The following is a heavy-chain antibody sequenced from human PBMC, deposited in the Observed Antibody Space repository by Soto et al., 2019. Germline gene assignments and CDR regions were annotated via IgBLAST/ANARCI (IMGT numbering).Heavy chain of an antibody. Sequence: PXGSLRLSCAASGFTFRNYSMHWVRPAPGKGLDWVAIISCDGNDKSYADSVKDRFTISRDNSKNTVYQQLNSLRPEDTAVYYWASARGENDCFDFAIHYWGQGALVTVSS. CDR1: GFTFRNYS. CDR2: ISCDGNDK. D-gene: IGHD2-21*01. CDR3: ASARGENDCFDFAIHY. J-gene: IGHJ4*02. V-gene: IGHV3-30*04.